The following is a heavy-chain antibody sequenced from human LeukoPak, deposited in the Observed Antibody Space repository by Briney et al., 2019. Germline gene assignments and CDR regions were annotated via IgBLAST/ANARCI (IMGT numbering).Heavy chain of an antibody. CDR3: ARDLRYFDWSTPGGY. V-gene: IGHV1-2*02. CDR2: INPNSGGT. Sequence: ASVKVSCKASGYTFTGYYMHWVRQAPGQELEWIGWINPNSGGTNYAQKFQGRVTMTRDTSISTAYMELSRLRSDDTAVYYCARDLRYFDWSTPGGYWGQGTLVTVSS. D-gene: IGHD3-9*01. CDR1: GYTFTGYY. J-gene: IGHJ4*02.